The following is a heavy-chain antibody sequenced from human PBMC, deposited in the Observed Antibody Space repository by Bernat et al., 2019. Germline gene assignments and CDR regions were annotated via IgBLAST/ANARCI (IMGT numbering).Heavy chain of an antibody. CDR3: ARGAAASNGVSDY. Sequence: QLQLQESGPGLVKPSETLSLTCTVSGGSISSSSYYWGWIRQPPGKGLEWIGSIYYSGSTYYNPSLKSRVTISGDTSKNQFALKLSSVTAADTAVYYCARGAAASNGVSDYWGQGTLVTVSS. CDR1: GGSISSSSYY. D-gene: IGHD6-13*01. V-gene: IGHV4-39*01. CDR2: IYYSGST. J-gene: IGHJ4*02.